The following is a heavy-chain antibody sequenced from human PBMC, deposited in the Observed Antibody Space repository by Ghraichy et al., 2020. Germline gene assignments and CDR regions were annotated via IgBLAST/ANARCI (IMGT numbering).Heavy chain of an antibody. Sequence: GESLNISCAASGFTFSSYSMNWVRQAPGKGLEWVSSISSSSSYIYYADSVKGRFTISRDNAKNSLYLQMNSLRAEDTAVYYCARVDAAAGRDWGQGTLVTVSS. CDR1: GFTFSSYS. D-gene: IGHD6-13*01. V-gene: IGHV3-21*01. J-gene: IGHJ4*02. CDR2: ISSSSSYI. CDR3: ARVDAAAGRD.